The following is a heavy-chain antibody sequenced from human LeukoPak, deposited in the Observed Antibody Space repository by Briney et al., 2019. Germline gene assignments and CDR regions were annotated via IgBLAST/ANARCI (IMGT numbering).Heavy chain of an antibody. J-gene: IGHJ5*02. CDR3: AKDGAASWFGEAT. CDR2: ISGSGGST. Sequence: GGSLRLPCAASGFTFSSYAMSWVRQAPGKGLEWVSAISGSGGSTYYADSVKGRFTISRDNSKNTLYLQMNSLRAEDTAVYYCAKDGAASWFGEATWGQGTLVTVSS. V-gene: IGHV3-23*01. D-gene: IGHD3-10*01. CDR1: GFTFSSYA.